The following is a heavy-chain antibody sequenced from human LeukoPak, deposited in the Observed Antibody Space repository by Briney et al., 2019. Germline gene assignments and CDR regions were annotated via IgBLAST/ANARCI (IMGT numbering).Heavy chain of an antibody. D-gene: IGHD2-8*01. CDR2: IWYDGSNK. CDR1: GFTFSSYG. Sequence: GRSLRLSRAASGFTFSSYGMHWVRQAPGKGLEWVAVIWYDGSNKYYADSVKGRFTISRDNSKNTLYLQMNSLRAEDTAAYYCARTYALDAFDIWGQGTMVTVSS. CDR3: ARTYALDAFDI. V-gene: IGHV3-33*01. J-gene: IGHJ3*02.